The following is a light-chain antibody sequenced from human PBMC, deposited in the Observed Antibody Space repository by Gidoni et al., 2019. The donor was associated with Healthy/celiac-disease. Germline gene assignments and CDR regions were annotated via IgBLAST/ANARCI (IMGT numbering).Light chain of an antibody. CDR2: DAS. Sequence: DIQMTQSPSSLSASVGDRVTITCQASQDISNYLNWYQQKPGKAPKLLICDASNLETGVPSRFSGSGSGTDFTFTISSLQPEDIATYYCQQTFGPGTKVDIK. CDR1: QDISNY. CDR3: QQT. V-gene: IGKV1-33*01. J-gene: IGKJ3*01.